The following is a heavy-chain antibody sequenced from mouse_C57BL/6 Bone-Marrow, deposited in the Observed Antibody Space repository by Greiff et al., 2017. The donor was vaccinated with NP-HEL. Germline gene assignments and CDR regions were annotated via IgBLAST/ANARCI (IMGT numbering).Heavy chain of an antibody. CDR1: GYTFTTYP. Sequence: VQLQESGAELVKPGASVKMSCKASGYTFTTYPIEWMKQNHGKSLEWIGNFHPYNDDTKYNEKFKGKATLTVEKSYSTVYLELSRLTSDDSAVYYCARGTSLCGSSSYYFDYWGQGTTLTVSS. J-gene: IGHJ2*01. D-gene: IGHD1-1*01. V-gene: IGHV1-47*01. CDR2: FHPYNDDT. CDR3: ARGTSLCGSSSYYFDY.